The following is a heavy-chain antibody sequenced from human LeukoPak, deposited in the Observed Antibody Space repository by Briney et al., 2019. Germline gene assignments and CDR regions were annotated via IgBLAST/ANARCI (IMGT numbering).Heavy chain of an antibody. Sequence: SQTLSLTCTVSGGSISSGSYYWSWIRQPAGKGLEWIGRIYTSGSTNYNPSLKSRVTISVDTSKNQFSLKLSSVTAADTAVYYCASALRYFDWLPDYWGQGTLVTVSS. CDR3: ASALRYFDWLPDY. CDR1: GGSISSGSYY. V-gene: IGHV4-61*02. J-gene: IGHJ4*02. CDR2: IYTSGST. D-gene: IGHD3-9*01.